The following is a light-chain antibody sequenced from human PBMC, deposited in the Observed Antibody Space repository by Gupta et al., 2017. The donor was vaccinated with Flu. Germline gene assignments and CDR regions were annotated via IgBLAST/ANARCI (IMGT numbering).Light chain of an antibody. CDR2: TRS. J-gene: IGKJ2*01. CDR3: KQRIKCPYI. Sequence: DIVMTQTLLSLPVTHGETASSSCRSSQSILDSDDGNTYLDWYLQMPGQSLQLLLYTRSYRCSGVPVRFSGCGSCTDLTLIISSGEAEDVGVYYCKQRIKCPYIFGQRTKMEIK. CDR1: QSILDSDDGNTY. V-gene: IGKV2-40*01.